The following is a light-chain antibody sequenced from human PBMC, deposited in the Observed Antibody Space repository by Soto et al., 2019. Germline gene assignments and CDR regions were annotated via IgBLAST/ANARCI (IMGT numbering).Light chain of an antibody. CDR2: GVS. J-gene: IGKJ5*01. CDR3: QQDAASPAIT. V-gene: IGKV3-20*01. Sequence: ETVLTQSPGTLSLSPGERATLSCRASQSVSSNYLVWYQQKPGQAPRLLISGVSTRATGIPDRFSGSGSGTAVSLTISRLEPEDVAVYYWQQDAASPAITFGQGTRVEIK. CDR1: QSVSSNY.